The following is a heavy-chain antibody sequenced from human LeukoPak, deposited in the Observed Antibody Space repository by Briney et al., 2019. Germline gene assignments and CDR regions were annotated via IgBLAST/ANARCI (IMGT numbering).Heavy chain of an antibody. CDR2: INPSGGST. J-gene: IGHJ4*02. CDR1: GYTFTSYY. V-gene: IGHV1-46*01. Sequence: GASVKVSCKASGYTFTSYYMHWVRQAPGQGLEWMGIINPSGGSTSYAQKFQGRVTMTRNTSITTAYMELSSLRYEDTAVYYCASFQKQVWGQGTLVTVSS. CDR3: ASFQKQV.